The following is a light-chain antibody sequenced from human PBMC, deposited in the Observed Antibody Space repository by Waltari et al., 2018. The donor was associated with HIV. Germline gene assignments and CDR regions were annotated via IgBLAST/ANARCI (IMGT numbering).Light chain of an antibody. CDR1: SSAVGSYNF. Sequence: QSALTQPASVSGSPGQSITLSCTGTSSAVGSYNFVSWYQQHPGKAPKLMIYEVSKRPSGVSNRFSGSKSGNTASLTISGLQAEDEADYYCCSYAGSSTVVFGGGTKLTVL. CDR2: EVS. CDR3: CSYAGSSTVV. V-gene: IGLV2-23*02. J-gene: IGLJ2*01.